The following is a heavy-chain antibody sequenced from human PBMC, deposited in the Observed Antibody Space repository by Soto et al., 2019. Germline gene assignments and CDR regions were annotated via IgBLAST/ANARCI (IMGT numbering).Heavy chain of an antibody. J-gene: IGHJ6*02. V-gene: IGHV1-69*13. CDR2: IIPIFGTA. CDR1: GGTFSSYA. CDR3: ARGRGFTMVRGVMRYYYGMDV. D-gene: IGHD3-10*01. Sequence: SVKVSCKASGGTFSSYAISWVRQAPGQGLEWMGGIIPIFGTANYAQKFQGRVTITADESTSTAYMELSSLRSEDTAVYYCARGRGFTMVRGVMRYYYGMDVWGQGTTVTVSS.